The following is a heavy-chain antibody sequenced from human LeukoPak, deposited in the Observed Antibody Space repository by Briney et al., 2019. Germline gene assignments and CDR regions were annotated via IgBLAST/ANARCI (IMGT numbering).Heavy chain of an antibody. CDR2: FDPEDGET. Sequence: ASVKVSCKVSGYTLTELSMHWVRQAPGKGLEWMGGFDPEDGETIYAQKFQGRVTMTEDTSTDTAYMELSSLRSEDTAVYYCAMAAIRLGELQPFLYWGQGTLVTVSS. CDR3: AMAAIRLGELQPFLY. D-gene: IGHD3-16*01. V-gene: IGHV1-24*01. J-gene: IGHJ4*02. CDR1: GYTLTELS.